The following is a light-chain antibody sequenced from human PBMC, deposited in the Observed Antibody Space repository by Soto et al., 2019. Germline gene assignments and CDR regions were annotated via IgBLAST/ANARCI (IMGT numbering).Light chain of an antibody. CDR3: QQLNSYPL. CDR1: RGISSS. V-gene: IGKV1-9*01. J-gene: IGKJ3*01. CDR2: AAS. Sequence: DIQLTQSPSFLSASVGDRVTITCRASRGISSSLAWYQQKPGKAPKLLIYAASTLQSGVPPRFSGSGSETEFTLTIRSLQPEDCATYYCQQLNSYPLFGPGTKVDIK.